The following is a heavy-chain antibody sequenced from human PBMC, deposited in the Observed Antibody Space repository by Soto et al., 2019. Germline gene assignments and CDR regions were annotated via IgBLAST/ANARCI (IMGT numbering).Heavy chain of an antibody. D-gene: IGHD6-19*01. CDR3: AKVGLAMADPYYFDY. CDR2: ISGRGGST. Sequence: EVHLLESGGGLLQPGGSLRLSCAASGFTFSSYALIWVRQSPGKGLEWVSAISGRGGSTFYADSVRGRFTISRDNSKNTLYLQMNSLRAEDTAVYYCAKVGLAMADPYYFDYWGQGTLVTVSS. J-gene: IGHJ4*02. V-gene: IGHV3-23*01. CDR1: GFTFSSYA.